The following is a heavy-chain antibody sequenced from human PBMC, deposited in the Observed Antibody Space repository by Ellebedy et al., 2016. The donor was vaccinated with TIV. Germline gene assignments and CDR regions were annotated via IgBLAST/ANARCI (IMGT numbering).Heavy chain of an antibody. J-gene: IGHJ4*02. CDR2: IYSSGIT. D-gene: IGHD3-16*01. CDR3: AKGTSSGFNYDRVGFEY. V-gene: IGHV3-53*01. Sequence: GESLKIPCAVSGFSVSANYMSWVRQPPGKGLEWVSIIYSSGITYYPDSVKGRFTVSRDNSKNTLYLQMNRLRTEDTAVYYCAKGTSSGFNYDRVGFEYWGQGTLVTVSS. CDR1: GFSVSANY.